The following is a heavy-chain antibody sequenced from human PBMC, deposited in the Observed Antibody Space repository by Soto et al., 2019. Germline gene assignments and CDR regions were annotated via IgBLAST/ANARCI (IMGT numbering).Heavy chain of an antibody. CDR3: ARDPPQYDILTGYYTTGWFDP. D-gene: IGHD3-9*01. CDR1: GYTFTSYG. J-gene: IGHJ5*02. V-gene: IGHV1-18*01. CDR2: ISAYNGNT. Sequence: QVQLVQSGAEVKKPGASVKVSCKASGYTFTSYGISWVRQAPGQGLEWMGWISAYNGNTNYAQKLQGRVTMTTDTSTSTAYMELRSLRSDDTDVYYCARDPPQYDILTGYYTTGWFDPWGQGTLVTVSS.